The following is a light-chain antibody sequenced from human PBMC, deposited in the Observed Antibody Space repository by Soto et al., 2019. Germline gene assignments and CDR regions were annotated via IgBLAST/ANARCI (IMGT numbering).Light chain of an antibody. J-gene: IGKJ1*01. V-gene: IGKV1-39*01. Sequence: DIQMTQSTSSLSASVGDRVTIACQASHNIYNYLNWYHQKPGKAPKLLIYAASSLQSWVPSRFTGSGSGTDFTLTISSLHPEDFATYYCQQSYTSWWTFGQGTKVDLK. CDR3: QQSYTSWWT. CDR2: AAS. CDR1: HNIYNY.